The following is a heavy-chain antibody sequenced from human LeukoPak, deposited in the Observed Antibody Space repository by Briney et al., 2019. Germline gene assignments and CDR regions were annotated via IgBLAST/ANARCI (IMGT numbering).Heavy chain of an antibody. D-gene: IGHD6-13*01. Sequence: PGRSLRLSCAASGFTFSSYGMHWVRQAPGKGLEWVAVIWYDGSNKYYAALVKGRITISRDNSKNTLYLQMNSLRAEDTAVYYCPRDPMSPYQQPLYYYYHCGMDVWGQGTTVTVSS. CDR2: IWYDGSNK. CDR1: GFTFSSYG. V-gene: IGHV3-33*01. J-gene: IGHJ6*02. CDR3: PRDPMSPYQQPLYYYYHCGMDV.